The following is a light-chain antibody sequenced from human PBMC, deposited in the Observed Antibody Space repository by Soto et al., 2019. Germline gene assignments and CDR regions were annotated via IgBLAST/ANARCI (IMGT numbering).Light chain of an antibody. CDR3: SSYTNIKTRACV. Sequence: QSVLTQPASVSGSPGQSITISCTGTSGDIGSYNRVSWYQQHPGKAPKFIIYEVTDRPSGVSNRFSGSQSGNTASLTISGLQAEDEAEYYCSSYTNIKTRACVFGTGTKLTVL. CDR2: EVT. CDR1: SGDIGSYNR. J-gene: IGLJ1*01. V-gene: IGLV2-14*01.